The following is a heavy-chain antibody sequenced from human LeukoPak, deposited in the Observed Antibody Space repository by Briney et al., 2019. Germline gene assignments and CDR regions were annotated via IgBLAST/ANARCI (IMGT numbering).Heavy chain of an antibody. D-gene: IGHD5-24*01. CDR2: IIPIFGTA. CDR3: ARGRWLQFVYFDY. J-gene: IGHJ4*02. V-gene: IGHV1-69*05. Sequence: SVKVSCKASGGTFISYAISWVRQAPGQGLEWMGGIIPIFGTANYAQKFQGRVTIITDESTSTAYMELSSLRSEDTAVYYCARGRWLQFVYFDYWGQGTLVTVSS. CDR1: GGTFISYA.